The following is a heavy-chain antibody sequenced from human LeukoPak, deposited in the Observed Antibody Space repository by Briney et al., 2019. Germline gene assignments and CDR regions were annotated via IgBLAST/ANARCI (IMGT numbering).Heavy chain of an antibody. CDR1: GFTFTSFG. D-gene: IGHD4-17*01. CDR3: EGLYGFFDY. Sequence: GGPLRLPGARSGFTFTSFGIHWVRQAPGKGLEWVAFIRYDGSNKYHADSVKGRFTISRDNSKNTVYLQMNSLRAEDTAVYYCEGLYGFFDYWGQGTLVTVSS. J-gene: IGHJ4*02. CDR2: IRYDGSNK. V-gene: IGHV3-30*02.